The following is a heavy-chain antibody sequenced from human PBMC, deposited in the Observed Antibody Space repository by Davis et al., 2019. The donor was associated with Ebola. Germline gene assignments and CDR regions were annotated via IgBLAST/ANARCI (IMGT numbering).Heavy chain of an antibody. CDR1: GFTFDDYA. CDR3: AKSDSSSWYFAYFDY. V-gene: IGHV3-9*01. CDR2: ISWNSGSI. J-gene: IGHJ4*02. D-gene: IGHD6-13*01. Sequence: GGSLRLSCAASGFTFDDYAMHWVRQAPGKGLEWVSGISWNSGSIGYADSVKGRFTISRDNAKNSLYLQMNSLRAEDTALYYCAKSDSSSWYFAYFDYWGQGTLVTVSS.